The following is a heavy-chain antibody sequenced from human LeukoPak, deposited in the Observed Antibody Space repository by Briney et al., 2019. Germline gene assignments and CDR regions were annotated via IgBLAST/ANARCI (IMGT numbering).Heavy chain of an antibody. Sequence: GRSLRLSCAASGFTFSSYAMHWVRQAPGKGLEWVAVISYDGSNKYYADSVKGRFTISRDNAKNSLYLQMNSLRAEDTAVYYCARRHSSSWYFDYWGQGTLVTVSS. V-gene: IGHV3-30*04. CDR3: ARRHSSSWYFDY. D-gene: IGHD6-13*01. CDR1: GFTFSSYA. CDR2: ISYDGSNK. J-gene: IGHJ4*02.